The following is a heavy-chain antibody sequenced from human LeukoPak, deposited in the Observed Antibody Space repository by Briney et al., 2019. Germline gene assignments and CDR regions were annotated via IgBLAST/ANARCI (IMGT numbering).Heavy chain of an antibody. V-gene: IGHV4-39*01. CDR3: ARPLYSSGWYYFDY. CDR2: IYYSGST. J-gene: IGHJ4*02. Sequence: PSETLFLTCTVSGSPISSSSYYWGWIRQPPGKGLEWIGRIYYSGSTYYNPSLKSRDTISVDTSKNQFSLKLSSVTAADTAVYYCARPLYSSGWYYFDYWGQGTLVTVSS. CDR1: GSPISSSSYY. D-gene: IGHD6-19*01.